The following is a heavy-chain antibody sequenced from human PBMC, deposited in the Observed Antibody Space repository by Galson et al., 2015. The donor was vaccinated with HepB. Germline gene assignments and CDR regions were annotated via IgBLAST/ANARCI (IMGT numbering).Heavy chain of an antibody. V-gene: IGHV3-33*08. Sequence: SLRLSCAASGFTFSSYGMHWVRQAPGKGLEWVAVIWYDGSNKYYADSVKGRFTISRDNSKNTLYLQMNSLRAEDTAVYYCTRAPAVVRGIDYWGQGTLVTVSS. J-gene: IGHJ4*02. CDR1: GFTFSSYG. D-gene: IGHD3-10*01. CDR3: TRAPAVVRGIDY. CDR2: IWYDGSNK.